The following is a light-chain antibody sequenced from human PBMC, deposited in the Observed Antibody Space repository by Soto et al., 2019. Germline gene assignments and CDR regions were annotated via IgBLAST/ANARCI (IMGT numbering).Light chain of an antibody. J-gene: IGKJ1*01. CDR3: QKYNGYWT. CDR2: KAS. V-gene: IGKV1-5*03. CDR1: QSISSW. Sequence: DIQMTQSPSALSASVGDRVTITCRASQSISSWLAWYQQKPGKAPKVLIYKASTLESGAPSRFSGSGSGTEFPLTISSLQPDDVATHYCQKYNGYWTSGQGTKV.